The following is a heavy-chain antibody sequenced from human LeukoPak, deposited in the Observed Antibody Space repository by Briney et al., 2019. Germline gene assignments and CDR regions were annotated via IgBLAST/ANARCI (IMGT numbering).Heavy chain of an antibody. CDR1: GGSISSYY. CDR2: IYYSGST. V-gene: IGHV4-59*08. J-gene: IGHJ4*02. Sequence: SETLSLTCTVSGGSISSYYWSWIRQPPGKGLEWIGYIYYSGSTNYNPSLKSRVTISVDAPKNQFSLKLSSVTAADTAAYYCARHESVGSAGCCGGDCYPFDYWGQGTLVTVSS. CDR3: ARHESVGSAGCCGGDCYPFDY. D-gene: IGHD2-21*02.